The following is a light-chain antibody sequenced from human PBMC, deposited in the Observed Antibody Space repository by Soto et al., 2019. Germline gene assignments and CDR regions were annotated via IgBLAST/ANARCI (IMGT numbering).Light chain of an antibody. Sequence: QSVLTQPASVSGSPGQSITISCTGTSSDVGSYNLVSWYQQHPGKAPKLMIYKGSKRPSGVSNRFSGSKSGNTASLTVSGLQAEDEAHYYCCSYERSSTSVFGGGTKVTVL. CDR1: SSDVGSYNL. CDR2: KGS. CDR3: CSYERSSTSV. V-gene: IGLV2-23*01. J-gene: IGLJ3*02.